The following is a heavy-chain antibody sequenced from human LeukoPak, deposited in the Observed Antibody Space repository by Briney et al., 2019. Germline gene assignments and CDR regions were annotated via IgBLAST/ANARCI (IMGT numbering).Heavy chain of an antibody. V-gene: IGHV3-20*04. CDR1: GFTFDDYG. CDR3: ARDTSSSYGSGSDY. J-gene: IGHJ4*02. CDR2: INWNGGST. D-gene: IGHD3-10*01. Sequence: GGSLRLSCAASGFTFDDYGMSWVRQAPGKGLEWGSRINWNGGSTGYADSVKGRFTISRDNAKNSLYLQMNSLRAEDTALYYCARDTSSSYGSGSDYWGQGTLVTVSS.